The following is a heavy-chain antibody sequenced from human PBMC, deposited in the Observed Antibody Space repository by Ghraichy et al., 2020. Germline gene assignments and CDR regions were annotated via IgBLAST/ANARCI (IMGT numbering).Heavy chain of an antibody. D-gene: IGHD4-11*01. CDR1: GFTFSDHY. CDR3: TRYSDVTTRSFDY. J-gene: IGHJ4*02. Sequence: GGSLRLSCAASGFTFSDHYMDWVRQAPGKGLEWVGRTRNKVNSYTTEYAASVKGRFIISRDDLKNSLYLQMNSLKSEDTAVYYCTRYSDVTTRSFDYWGQGTLVTVSS. V-gene: IGHV3-72*01. CDR2: TRNKVNSYTT.